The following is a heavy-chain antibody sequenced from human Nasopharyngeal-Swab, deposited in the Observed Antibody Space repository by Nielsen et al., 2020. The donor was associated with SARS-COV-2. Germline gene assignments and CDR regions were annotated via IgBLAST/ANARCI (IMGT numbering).Heavy chain of an antibody. V-gene: IGHV3-21*01. D-gene: IGHD3-3*01. J-gene: IGHJ6*03. CDR1: GFTFSSYS. CDR3: ARQAPHYDFWSGSAYYMDV. Sequence: GESLKISCAASGFTFSSYSMNWVRQAPGKGLEWVSSISSSSSYIYYADSVKGRFTISRDNAKNSLYLQMNSLRAEDTAVYYCARQAPHYDFWSGSAYYMDVWGKGTTVTVSS. CDR2: ISSSSSYI.